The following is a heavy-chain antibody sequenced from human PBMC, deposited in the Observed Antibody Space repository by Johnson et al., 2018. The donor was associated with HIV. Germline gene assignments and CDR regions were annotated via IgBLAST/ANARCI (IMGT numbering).Heavy chain of an antibody. CDR1: GFVFSDYV. Sequence: VQLVESGGGVVQPGGSLTLSCAASGFVFSDYVMHWVRQAPGKGLDRVTFIRYDGSGKYHAESVNGRFTISRDNSKNTLYLQMNSLRAEDTARYYCAKDVGNYWPNAFDIWGQGTTVTVSS. J-gene: IGHJ3*02. CDR3: AKDVGNYWPNAFDI. V-gene: IGHV3-30*02. CDR2: IRYDGSGK. D-gene: IGHD3-22*01.